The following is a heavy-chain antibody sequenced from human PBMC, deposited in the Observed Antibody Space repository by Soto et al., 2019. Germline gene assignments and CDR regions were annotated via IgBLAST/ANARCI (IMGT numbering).Heavy chain of an antibody. CDR1: GYTFTSYG. V-gene: IGHV1-18*01. J-gene: IGHJ6*03. CDR3: ARVTHYDFWSGYLGLTRYYYYMDV. CDR2: ISAYNGNT. Sequence: ASVKVSCKASGYTFTSYGISWVRQAPGQGLEWMGWISAYNGNTNYAQKLQGRVTMTTDTSTSTAYMELRSLRSDDTAVYYCARVTHYDFWSGYLGLTRYYYYMDVWGKGTTVTVSS. D-gene: IGHD3-3*01.